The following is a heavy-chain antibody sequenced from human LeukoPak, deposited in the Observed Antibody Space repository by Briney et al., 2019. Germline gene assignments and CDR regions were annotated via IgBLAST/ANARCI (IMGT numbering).Heavy chain of an antibody. D-gene: IGHD2-15*01. CDR2: INWNGGST. Sequence: GGSLRLSCAASGFTFDDYGMSWVRQAPGKGLEWVSGINWNGGSTGYADSVKGRFTISRDNAKNSLYLQMNSLRAEDTALYYCARLGYCSGGSRLGGPADYWGQGTLVTVSS. CDR3: ARLGYCSGGSRLGGPADY. J-gene: IGHJ4*02. V-gene: IGHV3-20*04. CDR1: GFTFDDYG.